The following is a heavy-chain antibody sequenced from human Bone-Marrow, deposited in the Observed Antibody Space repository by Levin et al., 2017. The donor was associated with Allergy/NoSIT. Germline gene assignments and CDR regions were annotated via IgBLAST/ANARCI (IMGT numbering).Heavy chain of an antibody. V-gene: IGHV3-48*02. Sequence: GESLKISCAASGFTFSSYSMNWVRQAPGKGLEWVSYISSSSSTIYYADSVKGRFTISRDNAKNSLYLQMNSLRDEDTAVYYCARVSVSETTVVTLDDYWGQGTLVTVSS. D-gene: IGHD4-23*01. CDR1: GFTFSSYS. CDR3: ARVSVSETTVVTLDDY. J-gene: IGHJ4*02. CDR2: ISSSSSTI.